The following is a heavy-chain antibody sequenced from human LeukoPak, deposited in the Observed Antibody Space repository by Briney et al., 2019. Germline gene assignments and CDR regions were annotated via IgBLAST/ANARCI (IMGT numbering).Heavy chain of an antibody. Sequence: KSSQTLSLTCTVSGGSISSYYWSWIRQPAGEGLEWIVRIYTSGSTNYNPSLKSRVTMSVDTSKNQFSLKLSSVTAADTAVYYCARDLSDYPPLYYNYYGMDVWGQGTTVTVSS. D-gene: IGHD2/OR15-2a*01. CDR2: IYTSGST. J-gene: IGHJ6*02. CDR1: GGSISSYY. V-gene: IGHV4-4*07. CDR3: ARDLSDYPPLYYNYYGMDV.